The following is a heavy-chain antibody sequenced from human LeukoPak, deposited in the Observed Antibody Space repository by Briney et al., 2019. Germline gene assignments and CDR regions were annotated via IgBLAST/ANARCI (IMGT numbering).Heavy chain of an antibody. J-gene: IGHJ4*02. CDR1: GFTFRNYG. D-gene: IGHD2-2*01. V-gene: IGHV3-30*02. CDR3: AKDLRAVVVSPAVRGDF. CDR2: IPFDGSNK. Sequence: GSLRPSCAASGFTFRNYGIQLVRQAPGQGPGGVAIIPFDGSNKYYADSVKGRFTISRDNSNNTLYLQMNSLKAEDTAVYYCAKDLRAVVVSPAVRGDFWGQGTLVTVSS.